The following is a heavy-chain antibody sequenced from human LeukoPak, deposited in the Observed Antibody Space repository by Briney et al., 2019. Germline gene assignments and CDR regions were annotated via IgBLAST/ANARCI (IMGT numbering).Heavy chain of an antibody. CDR2: ISPSGDTI. V-gene: IGHV3-11*01. J-gene: IGHJ5*01. CDR1: GFTFSDYY. CDR3: ARGRRGMVATWDS. D-gene: IGHD5-12*01. Sequence: GGSLKLSCAASGFTFSDYYMSWIRQAPGKGLEWVSYISPSGDTIFYATSVKGRFIISRDNAKNSLYLQMNSLRAEDTALYYCARGRRGMVATWDSWGQGTLVTVSS.